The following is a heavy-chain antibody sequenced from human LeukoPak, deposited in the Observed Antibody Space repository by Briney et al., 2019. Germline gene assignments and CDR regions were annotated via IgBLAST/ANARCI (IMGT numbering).Heavy chain of an antibody. CDR1: NGSISSSSYS. V-gene: IGHV4-39*01. D-gene: IGHD1-14*01. CDR2: LYYSGST. CDR3: VRLPDYYYYYMDV. Sequence: SETLSLTCIVSNGSISSSSYSWGWISQPPGKGLEWIGSLYYSGSTYYNPSLKTRVTISVDTSKSQFSLKLDSVTAADTAVYYCVRLPDYYYYYMDVWGRGTSVTVSS. J-gene: IGHJ6*03.